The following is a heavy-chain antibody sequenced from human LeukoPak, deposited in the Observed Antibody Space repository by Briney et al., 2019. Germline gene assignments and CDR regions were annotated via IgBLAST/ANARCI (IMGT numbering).Heavy chain of an antibody. CDR3: AREALGYRGYGPDYFDS. D-gene: IGHD5-12*01. CDR1: GFTFRNYG. Sequence: QPGRSLRLSCAASGFTFRNYGMHWIRQAPGKGLEWVGVATIDERSVFCADSVQGRFIISRDNSKTTLYLQMNNLRPEDTALYYCAREALGYRGYGPDYFDSWGQGTLVIVSS. V-gene: IGHV3-30*03. J-gene: IGHJ4*02. CDR2: ATIDERSV.